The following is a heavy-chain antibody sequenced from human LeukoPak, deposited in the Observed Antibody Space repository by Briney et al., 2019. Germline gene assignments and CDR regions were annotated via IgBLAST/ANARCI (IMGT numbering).Heavy chain of an antibody. CDR3: ARAYYYDSSGYLEFDY. CDR1: GGTFSSYA. CDR2: IIPIFGTA. V-gene: IGHV1-69*13. D-gene: IGHD3-22*01. Sequence: ASVKVSCKASGGTFSSYAISWVRQAPGRGLEWMGGIIPIFGTANYAQNFQGRVTITADESTSTAYMELSSLRSEDTAVYYCARAYYYDSSGYLEFDYWGQGTLVTVSS. J-gene: IGHJ4*02.